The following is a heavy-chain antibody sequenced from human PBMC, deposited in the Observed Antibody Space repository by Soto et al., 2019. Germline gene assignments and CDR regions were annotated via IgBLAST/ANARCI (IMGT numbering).Heavy chain of an antibody. J-gene: IGHJ1*01. Sequence: ASVKVSCKASGYTFTSYGISWVRQAPGQGLEWMGWISAYNGNTNYAQKLQGRVTMTTDTSTRPAYMELRSLRSDDTAVYYCARGSSSYAEVDFQHWGQGTLVTVSS. CDR2: ISAYNGNT. D-gene: IGHD6-13*01. CDR3: ARGSSSYAEVDFQH. V-gene: IGHV1-18*01. CDR1: GYTFTSYG.